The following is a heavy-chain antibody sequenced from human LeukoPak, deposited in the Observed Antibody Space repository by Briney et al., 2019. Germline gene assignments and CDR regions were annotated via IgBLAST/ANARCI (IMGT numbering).Heavy chain of an antibody. CDR1: GGSSVSRGGYY. V-gene: IGHV4-31*03. Sequence: SETLSLTCTVSGGSSVSRGGYYWTWIRQHPEKGLEWIGYFYHRASYNPSLKSRVTISVDTSKNQFSLRLTSVTAADTALYYCVREGEYGEDYYWGQGIQVIVSP. CDR2: FYHRA. CDR3: VREGEYGEDYY. J-gene: IGHJ4*02. D-gene: IGHD4-17*01.